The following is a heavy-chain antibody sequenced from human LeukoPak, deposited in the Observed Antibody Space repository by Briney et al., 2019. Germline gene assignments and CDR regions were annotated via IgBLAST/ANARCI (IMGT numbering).Heavy chain of an antibody. D-gene: IGHD2-2*03. J-gene: IGHJ4*02. V-gene: IGHV3-21*01. CDR1: GFNFSSYS. CDR2: ISSSSSFR. Sequence: KTGGSLRLSCAASGFNFSSYSMNWVRQAPGKGLEWVSSISSSSSFRYYADSVKGRFTISRDNAKNSLYLQMNSLRAEDTAVYYCAREWIGFDYWGQGTLVTVSS. CDR3: AREWIGFDY.